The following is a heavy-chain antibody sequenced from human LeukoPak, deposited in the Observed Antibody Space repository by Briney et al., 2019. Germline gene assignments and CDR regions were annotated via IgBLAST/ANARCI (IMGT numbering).Heavy chain of an antibody. V-gene: IGHV4-39*07. J-gene: IGHJ4*02. D-gene: IGHD6-19*01. CDR3: ARGMGIAVAGYFDY. CDR1: GGSISSSSYY. CDR2: IYYSGST. Sequence: SETLTLTCTVSGGSISSSSYYWGWIRQPPGKGLEWIGSIYYSGSTYYNPSLKSRVTISVDTSKNQFSLKLSSVTAADTAVYYCARGMGIAVAGYFDYWGQGTLVTVSS.